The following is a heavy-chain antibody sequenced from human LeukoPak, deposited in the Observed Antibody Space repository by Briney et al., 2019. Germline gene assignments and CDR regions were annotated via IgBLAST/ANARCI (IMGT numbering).Heavy chain of an antibody. CDR3: ARDQMRSAAGLDY. Sequence: PGGSLRLSCTASGYAFSSFAMHWVRQAPGKGLEWVAVISYDGSNKYFADSVKGRFTISRDNSKNTLYLQMNSLRAEDTAVYYCARDQMRSAAGLDYWGQGTLVTVSS. CDR2: ISYDGSNK. J-gene: IGHJ4*02. V-gene: IGHV3-30-3*01. D-gene: IGHD6-13*01. CDR1: GYAFSSFA.